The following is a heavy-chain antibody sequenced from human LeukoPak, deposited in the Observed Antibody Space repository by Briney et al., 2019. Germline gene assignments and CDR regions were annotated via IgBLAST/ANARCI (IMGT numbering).Heavy chain of an antibody. J-gene: IGHJ4*02. CDR2: INPNSGGT. D-gene: IGHD2-15*01. V-gene: IGHV1-2*06. CDR3: ARLGGFYYFDY. CDR1: GSTFTNYY. Sequence: ASVKVSCKASGSTFTNYYMHWVRQAPAQGHEWMGRINPNSGGTNYAQKFQGRVTINWETSISKASMDLNRLRSDDTAVYYCARLGGFYYFDYWGQGTLVTV.